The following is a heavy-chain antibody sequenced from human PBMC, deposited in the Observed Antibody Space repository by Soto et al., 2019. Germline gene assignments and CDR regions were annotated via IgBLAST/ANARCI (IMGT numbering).Heavy chain of an antibody. CDR3: ARPPPQYCSGGSCYEVDY. J-gene: IGHJ4*02. CDR2: ISYDGSNK. D-gene: IGHD2-15*01. CDR1: GFTFSSYA. Sequence: QVQLVESGGGVVQPGRSLRLSCAASGFTFSSYAMHWVRQAPGKGLEWVAVISYDGSNKYYADSVKGRFTISRDNSKNTLYLQMNSLRAVDTAVYYCARPPPQYCSGGSCYEVDYWGQGTLVTVSS. V-gene: IGHV3-30-3*01.